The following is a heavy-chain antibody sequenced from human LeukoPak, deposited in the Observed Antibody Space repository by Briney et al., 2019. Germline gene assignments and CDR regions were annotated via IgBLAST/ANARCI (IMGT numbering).Heavy chain of an antibody. CDR2: ISSSSYI. V-gene: IGHV3-21*01. J-gene: IGHJ4*02. CDR1: GCTFSSYS. Sequence: GGSLRLSCAASGCTFSSYSMNWVRQARGKGLEWVSSISSSSYIYYSDSVKGRFTISRDNAKNSLYLQMNRLRAEDTAVYYCARERSAMVTGFDYWGQGTLVTVSS. D-gene: IGHD5-18*01. CDR3: ARERSAMVTGFDY.